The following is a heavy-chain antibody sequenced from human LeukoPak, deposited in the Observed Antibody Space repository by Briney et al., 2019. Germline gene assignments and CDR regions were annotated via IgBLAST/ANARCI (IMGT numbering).Heavy chain of an antibody. D-gene: IGHD2/OR15-2a*01. Sequence: GGSLRLSCAASGFTFSSYAMSWVRQAPGKGLEWVSAISGSGGCTYYADSVKGRFTISRDNSKNTLYLQMNSLRAEDTAVYYCAKDKPIYGTPIYFDYWGQGTLVTVSS. CDR3: AKDKPIYGTPIYFDY. CDR2: ISGSGGCT. CDR1: GFTFSSYA. J-gene: IGHJ4*02. V-gene: IGHV3-23*01.